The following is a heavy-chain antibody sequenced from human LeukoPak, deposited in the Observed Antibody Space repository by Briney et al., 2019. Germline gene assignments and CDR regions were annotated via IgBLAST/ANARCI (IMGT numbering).Heavy chain of an antibody. J-gene: IGHJ5*02. CDR3: ATDLVTASHWFDP. CDR1: GFTFSDYN. Sequence: GGSLRLSCAASGFTFSDYNMRWIRQAPGKGLEWVSSISRSGSTKYYADSVKGRFTISRDNSKNTLYLQMNSLRAEDTAVYYCATDLVTASHWFDPWGQGTLVTVSS. CDR2: ISRSGSTK. V-gene: IGHV3-11*01. D-gene: IGHD2-21*02.